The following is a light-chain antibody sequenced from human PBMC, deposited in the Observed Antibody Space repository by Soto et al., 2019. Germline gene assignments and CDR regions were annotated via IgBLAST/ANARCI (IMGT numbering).Light chain of an antibody. V-gene: IGLV2-14*03. CDR2: DVS. Sequence: QSVLTQPASVSGSPGQSITISCTGTISDVGGYNYVSWYQQHPGKAPKLMIFDVSNRPSGVSNRFSGSKSGYTASLTISGLQAEDEADYYCSSYTSSSTYVFGTGTKGPS. CDR3: SSYTSSSTYV. J-gene: IGLJ1*01. CDR1: ISDVGGYNY.